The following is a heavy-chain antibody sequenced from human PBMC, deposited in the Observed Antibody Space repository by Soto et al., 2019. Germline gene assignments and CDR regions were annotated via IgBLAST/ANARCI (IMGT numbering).Heavy chain of an antibody. J-gene: IGHJ4*02. CDR1: GITFSGYW. V-gene: IGHV3-74*01. Sequence: EVQLVESGGGSVQPGGSLRLSCVASGITFSGYWMHWVRQVPGKGLVWVARVDSDGSGTSYADSVKGRLTISRDRAKNTLYLQMNSLPVEDTAVYYCATVFEHWGQGIPVTVSS. CDR2: VDSDGSGT. CDR3: ATVFEH.